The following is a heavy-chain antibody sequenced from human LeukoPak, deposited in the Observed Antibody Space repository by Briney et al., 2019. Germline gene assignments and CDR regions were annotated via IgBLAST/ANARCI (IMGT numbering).Heavy chain of an antibody. CDR1: GFTFSSYG. CDR3: AKMGPYCGGDCYSWYFDL. CDR2: IWYDGSNK. D-gene: IGHD2-21*02. Sequence: GRSLRLSCAASGFTFSSYGMHWVRQAPGKGLEWVAVIWYDGSNKYYADSVKGRFTISRDNSKNTLYLQMNSLRAEDTAVYYCAKMGPYCGGDCYSWYFDLWGRGTLVTVSS. V-gene: IGHV3-33*06. J-gene: IGHJ2*01.